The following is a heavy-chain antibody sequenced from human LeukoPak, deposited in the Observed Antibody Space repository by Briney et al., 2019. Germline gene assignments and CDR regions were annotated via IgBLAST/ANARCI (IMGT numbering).Heavy chain of an antibody. D-gene: IGHD6-13*01. CDR1: GDSISSGDYY. J-gene: IGHJ5*02. V-gene: IGHV4-30-4*01. CDR2: IYYSGST. Sequence: SETLSPTCTVSGDSISSGDYYWSWIRQPPGKGLEWIGYIYYSGSTYYNPSLKSRVTISVDTSKNQFSLRLGSVTAADTAFYYCAREAAADTGESWFDPWGQGTLVTVSS. CDR3: AREAAADTGESWFDP.